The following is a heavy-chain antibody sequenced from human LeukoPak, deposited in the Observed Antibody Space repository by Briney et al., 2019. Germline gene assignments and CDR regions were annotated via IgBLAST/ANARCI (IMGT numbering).Heavy chain of an antibody. CDR1: GFTFSSYA. CDR3: AKNSIVLMVYATLLEY. Sequence: GGSLTLSCAASGFTFSSYAMSWVRQAPGKGLEWVSAISGSGGSTYYADSVKGRFTISRDNSKNTLYLQMNSLRAEDTAVYYCAKNSIVLMVYATLLEYWGQGTPVTVSS. CDR2: ISGSGGST. V-gene: IGHV3-23*01. J-gene: IGHJ4*02. D-gene: IGHD2-8*01.